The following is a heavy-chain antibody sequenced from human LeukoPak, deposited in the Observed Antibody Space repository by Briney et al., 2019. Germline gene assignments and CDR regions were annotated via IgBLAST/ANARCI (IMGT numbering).Heavy chain of an antibody. Sequence: PGGSLRLSCAASGFTFSSYAMHWVRQAPGKGLEWVAVISYDGSDKSYADALKGQFTISRDNSENTLYPQMNSLRAEDTAVYYCARGSSSRGYSYGYYWGQGTLVTVSS. CDR3: ARGSSSRGYSYGYY. D-gene: IGHD5-18*01. CDR1: GFTFSSYA. CDR2: ISYDGSDK. V-gene: IGHV3-30*01. J-gene: IGHJ4*02.